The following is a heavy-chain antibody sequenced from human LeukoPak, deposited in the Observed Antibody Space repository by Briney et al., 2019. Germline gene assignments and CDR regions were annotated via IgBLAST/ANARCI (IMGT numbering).Heavy chain of an antibody. CDR1: GFDFSDFW. CDR3: ANNLHAVGASVDY. CDR2: IKQDGGER. V-gene: IGHV3-7*03. D-gene: IGHD1-26*01. J-gene: IGHJ4*02. Sequence: GGSLRLSCAASGFDFSDFWMSWVRQAPGKGLEWVANIKQDGGERYYLDSVKGRFTFSRDNARNSLYLQMNSLRAEDTAVYYCANNLHAVGASVDYWGQGTLVTVSS.